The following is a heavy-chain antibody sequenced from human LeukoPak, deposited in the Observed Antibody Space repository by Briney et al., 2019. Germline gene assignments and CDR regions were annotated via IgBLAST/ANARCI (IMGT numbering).Heavy chain of an antibody. CDR2: ISSSSSYI. Sequence: RTGGSLRLSCAASGFTFSSYSMTWVRQAPGKGLEWVSSISSSSSYIYYADSVKGRFTISRDNAKNSLYLQMNSLRAEDTAVYYCARDDYGDYKGFDYWGQGTLVTVSS. CDR3: ARDDYGDYKGFDY. J-gene: IGHJ4*02. CDR1: GFTFSSYS. D-gene: IGHD4-17*01. V-gene: IGHV3-21*01.